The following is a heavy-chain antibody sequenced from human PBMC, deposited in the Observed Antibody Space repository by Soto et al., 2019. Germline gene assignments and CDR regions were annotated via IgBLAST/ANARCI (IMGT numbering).Heavy chain of an antibody. CDR2: IKSKTDGGTT. D-gene: IGHD5-18*01. V-gene: IGHV3-15*07. J-gene: IGHJ6*02. Sequence: GGSLRLSCAASGFTFSNAWMNWVRQAPGKGLEWVGRIKSKTDGGTTDYAAPVKGRFTISRDDSKNTLYLQMNSLKTEDTAVYYCTTEVASYSYGLTNYYYYGMDVWGQGTTVTVSS. CDR1: GFTFSNAW. CDR3: TTEVASYSYGLTNYYYYGMDV.